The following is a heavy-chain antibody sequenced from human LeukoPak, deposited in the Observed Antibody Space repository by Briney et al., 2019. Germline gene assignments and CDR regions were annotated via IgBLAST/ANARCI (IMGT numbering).Heavy chain of an antibody. Sequence: GGSLRLSCAASGFSFSSYAMHWVRQAPGKGLEWVAVISYDGSDKKYGDSVKGRFTTSRDNSKNTVYLQMHSLRAEDTAVYYCARDAIAVAYRAEYFQHWGQGTLVTVSS. D-gene: IGHD6-19*01. J-gene: IGHJ1*01. CDR1: GFSFSSYA. CDR3: ARDAIAVAYRAEYFQH. V-gene: IGHV3-30*04. CDR2: ISYDGSDK.